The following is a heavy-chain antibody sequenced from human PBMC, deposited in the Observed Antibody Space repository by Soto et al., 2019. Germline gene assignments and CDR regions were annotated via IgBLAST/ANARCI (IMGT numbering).Heavy chain of an antibody. CDR2: IYYSGST. Sequence: QVQLQESGPGLVKPSQTLSLTCTVSGGSISSGDYYWSWIRQPPGKGLEWIGYIYYSGSTYYNPSLKSRVTMSVDTSQIQFSLKLSSVTAADTAVYYCARSISVITPPLHYYYGMDVWGQGTTVTVSS. V-gene: IGHV4-30-4*01. J-gene: IGHJ6*02. D-gene: IGHD3-16*01. CDR3: ARSISVITPPLHYYYGMDV. CDR1: GGSISSGDYY.